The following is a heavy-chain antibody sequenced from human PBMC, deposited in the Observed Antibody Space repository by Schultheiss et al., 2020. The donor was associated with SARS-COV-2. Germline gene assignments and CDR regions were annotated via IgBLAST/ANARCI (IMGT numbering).Heavy chain of an antibody. CDR1: GYTFTNYG. D-gene: IGHD1-1*01. V-gene: IGHV1-18*01. CDR2: ISAYNGNT. Sequence: ASVKVSCKASGYTFTNYGISWVRQAPGQGLEWMGWISAYNGNTNYAQKLQGRVTMTTDTSTSTAYMELRSLRSDDTAVYYCARGTIYYYYYGMDVWGQGTTVTVSS. CDR3: ARGTIYYYYYGMDV. J-gene: IGHJ6*02.